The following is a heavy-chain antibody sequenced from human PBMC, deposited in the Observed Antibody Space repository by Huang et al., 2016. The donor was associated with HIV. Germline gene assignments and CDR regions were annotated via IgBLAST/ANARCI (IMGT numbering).Heavy chain of an antibody. CDR3: TKYVYLGGPDY. Sequence: EVQLVQSGAEVKVSGESLKISCKGSGYTFATSWIGWVRQMPGKGLEGMWIIDPRDSETRYSPSCQGQVTISADKSTGTAYLQWRSLTASDTAIYYCTKYVYLGGPDYWGQGTLVTVSS. J-gene: IGHJ4*02. D-gene: IGHD3-16*01. V-gene: IGHV5-51*01. CDR1: GYTFATSW. CDR2: IDPRDSET.